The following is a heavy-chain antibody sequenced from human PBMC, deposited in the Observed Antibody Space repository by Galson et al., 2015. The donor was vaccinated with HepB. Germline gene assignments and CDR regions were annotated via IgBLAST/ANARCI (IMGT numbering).Heavy chain of an antibody. V-gene: IGHV1-3*01. CDR3: ARDLRLGELSLYRVLDY. J-gene: IGHJ4*02. D-gene: IGHD3-16*02. Sequence: SVKVSCKASGYTFTNYAIYWVRQAPGQRPEWMGWINAGNGNTKYSQQFQGRITVSRDASASTAYMDLSSLRSEDTAVYYCARDLRLGELSLYRVLDYWGQGTLVTVSS. CDR1: GYTFTNYA. CDR2: INAGNGNT.